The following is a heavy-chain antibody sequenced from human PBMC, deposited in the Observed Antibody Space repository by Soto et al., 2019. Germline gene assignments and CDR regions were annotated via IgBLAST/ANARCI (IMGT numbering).Heavy chain of an antibody. CDR3: ARASTVTTLLDY. J-gene: IGHJ4*02. CDR2: IYYSGST. D-gene: IGHD4-17*01. Sequence: PSETLSLTCTVSGGSVSSGSYYWSWIRQPPGKGLEWIGYIYYSGSTNYNPSLKSRVTISVDTPKNQFSLKLSSVTAADTAAYYCARASTVTTLLDYWGQGTLVTVSS. V-gene: IGHV4-61*01. CDR1: GGSVSSGSYY.